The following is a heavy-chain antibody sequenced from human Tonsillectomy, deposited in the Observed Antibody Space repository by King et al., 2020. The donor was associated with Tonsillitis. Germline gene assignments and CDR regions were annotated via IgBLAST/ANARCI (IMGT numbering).Heavy chain of an antibody. CDR1: GFSLSTSGMC. J-gene: IGHJ4*02. CDR3: ARTGANYYDSSGYYPFDY. Sequence: VTLKESGPALVKPTQTLTLTCTFSGFSLSTSGMCVSWIRQPPGKALEWLARIDWDDDKYYRTSLKTRLTISKDTSKNQVVLTMTNMDPVDTATYYCARTGANYYDSSGYYPFDYWGQGTLVTVSS. D-gene: IGHD3-22*01. CDR2: IDWDDDK. V-gene: IGHV2-70*11.